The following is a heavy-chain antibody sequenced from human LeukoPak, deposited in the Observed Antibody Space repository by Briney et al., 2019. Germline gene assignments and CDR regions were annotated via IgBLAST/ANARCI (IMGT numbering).Heavy chain of an antibody. D-gene: IGHD3-10*02. V-gene: IGHV3-48*03. CDR3: AELGITMIGGV. Sequence: GGSLRLSCAASGFTFSSYEMNWVRRAPGKGLEWVSYISSSGSTIYYADSVRGRFTISRDNAKNSLYLQMNSLRAEDTAVYYCAELGITMIGGVWGKGTTVTISS. CDR1: GFTFSSYE. CDR2: ISSSGSTI. J-gene: IGHJ6*04.